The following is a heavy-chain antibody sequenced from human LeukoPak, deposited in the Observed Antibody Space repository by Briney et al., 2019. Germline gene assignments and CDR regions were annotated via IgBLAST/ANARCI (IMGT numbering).Heavy chain of an antibody. CDR1: GGSISSYY. V-gene: IGHV4-34*01. Sequence: PSETLSLTCAVYGGSISSYYWSWIRQPPGKGLEWIGEINHSGSTNYNPSLKSRVTISVDTSKNQFSLKLRSWSAADTAVYYCVRAAVEMATTHTRNFYYWGQETLVTVAS. CDR2: INHSGST. J-gene: IGHJ4*02. CDR3: VRAAVEMATTHTRNFYY. D-gene: IGHD5-24*01.